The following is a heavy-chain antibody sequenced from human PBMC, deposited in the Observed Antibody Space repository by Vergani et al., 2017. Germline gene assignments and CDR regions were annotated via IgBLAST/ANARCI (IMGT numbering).Heavy chain of an antibody. CDR1: GFTFSSYG. J-gene: IGHJ5*02. D-gene: IGHD5-12*01. CDR2: ISYDGSNK. Sequence: QVQLVESGGGVVQPGRSLRLSCAASGFTFSSYGMHWVRQAPGKGLEWVAVISYDGSNKYYADSVKGRFTISRDNSKNTLYLQMNSLRAEDTAVYYCTRVGLGIVATLFDPWGQGTLVTVSS. CDR3: TRVGLGIVATLFDP. V-gene: IGHV3-30*03.